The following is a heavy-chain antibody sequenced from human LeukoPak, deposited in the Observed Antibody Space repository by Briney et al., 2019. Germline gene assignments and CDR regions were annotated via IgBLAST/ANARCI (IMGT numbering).Heavy chain of an antibody. V-gene: IGHV5-51*01. J-gene: IGHJ4*02. CDR3: ARIPTSSKHHY. CDR1: GSPFTDYH. D-gene: IGHD4-11*01. CDR2: INPGGSHP. Sequence: GAALKICCKAAGSPFTDYHIAGGRQMGGEGQEGMAIINPGGSHPRYSPSFQGHVTISVDKSINTASLQWSSLKPSDTAIYSCARIPTSSKHHYWGQGTLVTVPS.